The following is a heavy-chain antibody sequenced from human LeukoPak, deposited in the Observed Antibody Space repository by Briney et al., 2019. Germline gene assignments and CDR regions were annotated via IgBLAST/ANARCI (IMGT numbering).Heavy chain of an antibody. Sequence: GGSLRLSCVASGFTFSNYVMSWVRQAPGKGLEWVSLISRNSENTYYADSVKGRFTISRDDSKNTLYLQMSSLRADDTAIYYCAKDRGHSGGYPLFDYWRQGTLVTVSS. V-gene: IGHV3-23*01. CDR3: AKDRGHSGGYPLFDY. CDR2: ISRNSENT. CDR1: GFTFSNYV. J-gene: IGHJ4*02. D-gene: IGHD3-22*01.